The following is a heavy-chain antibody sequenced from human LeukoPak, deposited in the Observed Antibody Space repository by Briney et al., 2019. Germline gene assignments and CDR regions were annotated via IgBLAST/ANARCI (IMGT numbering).Heavy chain of an antibody. J-gene: IGHJ4*02. CDR2: INQDGSVR. D-gene: IGHD4-17*01. CDR3: ARGGPTVTPADY. Sequence: GSLRLSCAASAFTFSNYWVNWVRQAPGKGLEWVANINQDGSVRNYVDSVKGRFTISRDNTKNSVYLQMNSLRAEDTGVYYCARGGPTVTPADYWGQGTLVTVSS. V-gene: IGHV3-7*04. CDR1: AFTFSNYW.